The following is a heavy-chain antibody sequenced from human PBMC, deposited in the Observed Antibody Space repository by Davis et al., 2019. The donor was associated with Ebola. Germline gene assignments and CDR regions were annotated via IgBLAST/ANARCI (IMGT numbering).Heavy chain of an antibody. J-gene: IGHJ6*02. CDR1: GFTFSSYV. V-gene: IGHV3-23*01. Sequence: GESLKISCVASGFTFSSYVMGWVRHTPGKGLVWVARINTEGSSISYADSVKGRFTISRDNSKNTLYLQMNSLRAEDTAVYYCANHKNYYYGMDVWGQGTTVTVSS. CDR3: ANHKNYYYGMDV. CDR2: INTEGSSI.